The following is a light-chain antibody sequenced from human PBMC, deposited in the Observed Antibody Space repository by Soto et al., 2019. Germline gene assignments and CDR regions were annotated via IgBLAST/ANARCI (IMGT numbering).Light chain of an antibody. CDR2: GAS. CDR3: QQSGTAPGT. Sequence: EIVLPQSPGTLSLSPGERATLSCRASQSVSSYYLAWYQQKPGQAPRLLIYGASSRATDIPDRFSGSGTGTGFTLSISRLELEDFAVYYCQQSGTAPGTFGQGTKVEIK. J-gene: IGKJ1*01. V-gene: IGKV3-20*01. CDR1: QSVSSYY.